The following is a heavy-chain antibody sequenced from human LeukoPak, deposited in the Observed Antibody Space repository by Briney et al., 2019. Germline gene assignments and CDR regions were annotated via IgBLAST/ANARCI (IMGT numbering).Heavy chain of an antibody. CDR3: ARAPPLIYSSGSFPLFDY. CDR1: GYSFTSYW. V-gene: IGHV5-51*01. CDR2: TYPGDSDT. J-gene: IGHJ4*02. Sequence: GESLKISCKGSGYSFTSYWIGWVRQMPGKGLEWMGITYPGDSDTRYSPSFQGQVTISADKSISIAYLQWSSLKASDTAMYYCARAPPLIYSSGSFPLFDYWGQGTLVTVSS. D-gene: IGHD6-19*01.